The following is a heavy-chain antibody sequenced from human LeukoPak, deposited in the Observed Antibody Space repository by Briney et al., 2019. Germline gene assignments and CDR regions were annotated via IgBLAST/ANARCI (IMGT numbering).Heavy chain of an antibody. V-gene: IGHV3-7*01. Sequence: GGSLRLSCATSGFIFSSYWICWVRQAPGKGLEWVANIKSDGSEEYYGDSVKGRFTISRDNAKNSLYLQMNSLRVEDTAVYYCARGDLWLGHWGQGSMVTVSS. D-gene: IGHD3-10*01. CDR3: ARGDLWLGH. CDR2: IKSDGSEE. CDR1: GFIFSSYW. J-gene: IGHJ4*02.